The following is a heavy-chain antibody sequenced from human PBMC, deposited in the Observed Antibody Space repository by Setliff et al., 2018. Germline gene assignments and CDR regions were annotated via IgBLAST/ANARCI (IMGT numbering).Heavy chain of an antibody. CDR1: GYPFTDYY. D-gene: IGHD6-25*01. V-gene: IGHV1-2*06. J-gene: IGHJ4*02. CDR2: INPNSGAT. CDR3: ARDLYNSGSDY. Sequence: ASVKVSCKTSGYPFTDYYIHWVRQAPGQGLEWMGRINPNSGATNFAQKFRGRVTMTRDTSISTAYMDLSRLRSDDTAVYYCARDLYNSGSDYWGQGTLVTVSS.